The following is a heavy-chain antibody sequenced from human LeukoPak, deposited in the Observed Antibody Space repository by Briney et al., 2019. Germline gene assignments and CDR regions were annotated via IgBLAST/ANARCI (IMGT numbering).Heavy chain of an antibody. CDR3: ARQIAVAGLSRRPMDV. J-gene: IGHJ6*03. V-gene: IGHV5-51*01. Sequence: GESLKISCKGSGYTFASNWIGWVRQMPGKGLEWMGIIYPGDSDTRYSPSFQGQVTISADKSISTAYLQWSSLKASDTAMYYCARQIAVAGLSRRPMDVWGKGTTVTVSS. CDR2: IYPGDSDT. CDR1: GYTFASNW. D-gene: IGHD6-19*01.